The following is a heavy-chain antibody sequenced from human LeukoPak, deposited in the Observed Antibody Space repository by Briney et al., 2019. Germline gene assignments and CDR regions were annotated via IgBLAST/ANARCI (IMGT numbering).Heavy chain of an antibody. CDR3: ARGRTMVRGVISDY. J-gene: IGHJ4*02. D-gene: IGHD3-10*01. CDR1: GGSFSGYY. CDR2: INHSGST. Sequence: SETLSLTCAVYGGSFSGYYWSWIRQPPGKGLEWIGEINHSGSTNYNPSLKSRVTISVDTSKNQFSLKLSSVTAADTAVYYCARGRTMVRGVISDYWGQGTLVTVSS. V-gene: IGHV4-34*01.